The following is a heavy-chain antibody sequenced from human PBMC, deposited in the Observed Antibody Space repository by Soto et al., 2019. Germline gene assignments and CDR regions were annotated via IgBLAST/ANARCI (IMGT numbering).Heavy chain of an antibody. CDR1: GYTFTGYY. CDR2: INPNSGGT. CDR3: ARRKGDYYDSSGYHYYFDY. V-gene: IGHV1-2*02. Sequence: ASVKVSCKASGYTFTGYYMHWVRQAPGQGLEWMGWINPNSGGTKSAQKFEGRVAMTRDTSIRTAYTELSRLRSDDTAVYYCARRKGDYYDSSGYHYYFDYWGQGTLVTVS. D-gene: IGHD3-22*01. J-gene: IGHJ4*02.